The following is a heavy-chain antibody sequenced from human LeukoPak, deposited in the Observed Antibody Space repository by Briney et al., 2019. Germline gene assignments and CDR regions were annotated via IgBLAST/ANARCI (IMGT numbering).Heavy chain of an antibody. D-gene: IGHD2-2*01. J-gene: IGHJ6*03. Sequence: PSETLSLTCTVSGGSISSYYWSWIRQPPGKGLEWIGYIYTSGSTNYNPSLKSRVTTSVDTSKNQFSLKLSSVTAADTAVYYCARRTSPGYMDVWGKGTTVTVSS. CDR1: GGSISSYY. CDR2: IYTSGST. CDR3: ARRTSPGYMDV. V-gene: IGHV4-4*09.